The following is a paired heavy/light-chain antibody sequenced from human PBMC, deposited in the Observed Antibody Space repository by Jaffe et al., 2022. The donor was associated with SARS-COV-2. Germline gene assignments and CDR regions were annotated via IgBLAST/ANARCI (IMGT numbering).Light chain of an antibody. Sequence: QSVLTQPPSVSAAPGQKVTISCSGSSSNIGNNYVSWYQQLPGTAPKLLIYDNNKRPSGIPDRFSGSKSGTSATLGITGLQTGDEADYYCGTWDSSLSAVVFGTGTKVTVL. CDR3: GTWDSSLSAVV. J-gene: IGLJ1*01. V-gene: IGLV1-51*01. CDR1: SSNIGNNY. CDR2: DNN.
Heavy chain of an antibody. J-gene: IGHJ1*01. Sequence: QVQLVESGGGVVQPGRSLRLSCAASGFTFSSYAMHWVRQAPGKGLEWVAVISYDGSNKYYADSVKGRFTISRDNSKNTLYLQMNSLRAEDTAVYYCASYDILTGYYSLWDFQHWGQGTLVTVSS. CDR1: GFTFSSYA. CDR2: ISYDGSNK. V-gene: IGHV3-30-3*01. D-gene: IGHD3-9*01. CDR3: ASYDILTGYYSLWDFQH.